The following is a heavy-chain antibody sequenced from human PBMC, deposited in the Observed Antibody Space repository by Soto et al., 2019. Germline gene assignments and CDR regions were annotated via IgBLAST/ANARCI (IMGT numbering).Heavy chain of an antibody. CDR3: ARDLFIVVGNQPYYYGMDV. D-gene: IGHD2-21*01. CDR2: IYYSGST. V-gene: IGHV4-31*03. J-gene: IGHJ6*02. CDR1: GGSISSGGYY. Sequence: SETLSLTCTVSGGSISSGGYYGSWIRQHPGKGLEWIGYIYYSGSTYYNPSLKSRVTISVDTSKNQFSLKLSSVTAADTAVYYCARDLFIVVGNQPYYYGMDVWGQGTTVTVSS.